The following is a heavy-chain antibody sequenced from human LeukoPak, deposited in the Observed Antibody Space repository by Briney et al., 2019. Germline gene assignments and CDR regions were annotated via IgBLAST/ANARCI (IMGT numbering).Heavy chain of an antibody. V-gene: IGHV1-46*01. D-gene: IGHD3-22*01. CDR2: INPIGGRT. CDR3: AKDLGDSSGYYYETDNFDY. CDR1: GYTFTSYY. Sequence: ASVKVSCKASGYTFTSYYMHWVRQGPGQGLEWMGIINPIGGRTNYAQKFQGRVTMTRDMSTSTVYMELSSLRSEDTAVYYCAKDLGDSSGYYYETDNFDYWGQGTLVTVSS. J-gene: IGHJ4*02.